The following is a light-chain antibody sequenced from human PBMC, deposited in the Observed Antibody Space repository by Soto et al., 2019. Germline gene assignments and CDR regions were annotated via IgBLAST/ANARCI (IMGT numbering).Light chain of an antibody. CDR2: AAS. V-gene: IGKV1-27*01. Sequence: DIQMTQSPSSLSASVGDRVTITCRASQAINNYLAWYHQKPGKVPTLLISAASTLQSGVPSRFSGSGSGTDFTLTISSLQPEDVATYYCQKFNAVPTFGGGTKVEI. J-gene: IGKJ4*01. CDR1: QAINNY. CDR3: QKFNAVPT.